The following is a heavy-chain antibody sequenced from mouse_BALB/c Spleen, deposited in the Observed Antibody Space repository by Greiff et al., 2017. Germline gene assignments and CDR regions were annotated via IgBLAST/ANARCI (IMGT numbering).Heavy chain of an antibody. CDR2: ISSGGGST. CDR3: ARGGYGSLYAMDY. CDR1: GFAFSSYD. D-gene: IGHD1-1*01. Sequence: EVQVVESGGGLVKPGGSLKLSCAASGFAFSSYDMSWVRQTPEKRLEWVAYISSGGGSTYYPDTVKGRFTISRDNAKNTLYLQMSSLKSEDTAMYYCARGGYGSLYAMDYWGQGTSVTVSS. J-gene: IGHJ4*01. V-gene: IGHV5-12-1*01.